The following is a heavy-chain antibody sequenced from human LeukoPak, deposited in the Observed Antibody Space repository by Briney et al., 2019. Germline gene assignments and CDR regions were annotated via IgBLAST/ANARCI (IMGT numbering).Heavy chain of an antibody. CDR2: ISGSGGST. D-gene: IGHD1-20*01. CDR3: ARANNCIDY. V-gene: IGHV3-23*01. Sequence: PGGSLRLSCAASGFTFSSYAMSWVRQAPGKGLEWVSAISGSGGSTYYADSVKGRFTISRDNSENTLYLQMNSLRVEDTAVYYCARANNCIDYWGQGTLVTVSS. J-gene: IGHJ4*02. CDR1: GFTFSSYA.